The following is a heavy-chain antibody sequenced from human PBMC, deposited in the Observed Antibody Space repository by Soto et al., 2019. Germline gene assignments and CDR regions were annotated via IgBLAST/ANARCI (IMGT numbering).Heavy chain of an antibody. CDR3: AKDGAPWCMLCWGIDQ. CDR2: ISYDGSNK. CDR1: GFSFSNYG. V-gene: IGHV3-30*18. D-gene: IGHD2-8*01. J-gene: IGHJ4*01. Sequence: QVQLVESGGGVVQPGRSLRLSCAVSGFSFSNYGMHWVRQAPGKGLEWVAVISYDGSNKYYADSVKGRFTISRDNSKNALYLQMNRLGAEDKDVYYCAKDGAPWCMLCWGIDQWGQGILVTVSS.